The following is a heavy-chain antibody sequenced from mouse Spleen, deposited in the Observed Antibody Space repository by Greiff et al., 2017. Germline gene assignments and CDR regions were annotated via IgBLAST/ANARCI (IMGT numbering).Heavy chain of an antibody. J-gene: IGHJ2*01. V-gene: IGHV1-19*01. CDR1: GYTFTDYY. CDR2: INPYNGGT. D-gene: IGHD2-4*01. CDR3: ASLITTVFDY. Sequence: VQLQQSGPVLVKPGASVKMSCKASGYTFTDYYMNWVKQSHGKSLEWIGVINPYNGGTSYNQKFKGKATLTVDKSSSTAYMELNSLTSEDSAVYYCASLITTVFDYWGQGTTLTVSS.